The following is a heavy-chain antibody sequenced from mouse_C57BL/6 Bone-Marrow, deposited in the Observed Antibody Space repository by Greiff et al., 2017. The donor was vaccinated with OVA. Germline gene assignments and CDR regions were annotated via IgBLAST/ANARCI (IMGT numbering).Heavy chain of an antibody. Sequence: QVQLQQSGAELARPGASVKLSCKASGYTFTSYGISWVKQRTGQGLEWIGEIYPRSGNTNYNEKFKGKATLTADKSSSTAYMELRSLTSSDSAFYFCARWDSSDPSMDYWGQGTSVTVSS. CDR1: GYTFTSYG. CDR3: ARWDSSDPSMDY. J-gene: IGHJ4*01. V-gene: IGHV1-81*01. CDR2: IYPRSGNT. D-gene: IGHD3-2*02.